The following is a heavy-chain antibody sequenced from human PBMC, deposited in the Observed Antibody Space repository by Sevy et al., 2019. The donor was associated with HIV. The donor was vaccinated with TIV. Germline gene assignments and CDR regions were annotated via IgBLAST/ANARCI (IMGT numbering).Heavy chain of an antibody. V-gene: IGHV3-21*01. CDR3: ARGVRDFWSGYPDY. D-gene: IGHD3-3*01. CDR2: ISSSSSYI. Sequence: GGSLRLSCAASGFTFSSYSMSWVRQAPGKGLEWVSSISSSSSYIYYADSVKGRFAISRDNAKNSLYLQMNSLRAEDTAVYYCARGVRDFWSGYPDYWGQGTLVTVSS. J-gene: IGHJ4*02. CDR1: GFTFSSYS.